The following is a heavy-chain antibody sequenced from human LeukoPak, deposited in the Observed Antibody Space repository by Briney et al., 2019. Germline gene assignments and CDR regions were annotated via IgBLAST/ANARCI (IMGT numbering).Heavy chain of an antibody. V-gene: IGHV4-39*01. Sequence: KPSETLSLTCTLSRGSISSSGYYWGWIRQPPGKGLEWIGSIYYSGSTYYNPSLKSRVTISVDTSKNQFSLKLSSVTAADTAMYFCARQGYADFSSRPFDYWGQGTLVTVSS. D-gene: IGHD4-17*01. CDR1: RGSISSSGYY. CDR2: IYYSGST. J-gene: IGHJ4*02. CDR3: ARQGYADFSSRPFDY.